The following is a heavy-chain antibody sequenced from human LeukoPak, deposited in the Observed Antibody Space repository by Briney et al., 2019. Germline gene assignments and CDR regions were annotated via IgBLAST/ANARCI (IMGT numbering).Heavy chain of an antibody. J-gene: IGHJ4*02. V-gene: IGHV3-21*01. D-gene: IGHD6-13*01. CDR3: ARDGSGWSRDY. Sequence: TLRPSCAASGLTFSTCAMTSVRQAPGNGLEWVSTITAATTHISYADAVQGRITTARDDAKTSLYLQLSSLRTEDTAVYYCARDGSGWSRDYWGQGTLVIVSS. CDR1: GLTFSTCA. CDR2: ITAATTHI.